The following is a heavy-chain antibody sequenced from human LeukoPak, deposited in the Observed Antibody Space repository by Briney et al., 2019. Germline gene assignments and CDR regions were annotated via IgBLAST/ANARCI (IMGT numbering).Heavy chain of an antibody. CDR2: IYYSGST. J-gene: IGHJ4*02. Sequence: SETLSLTCTVSGGSISTYYWGWIRQPPGKGLEWIGSIYYSGSTNYNPSLKSRVTISVDTSKNQLSLNLTSVTAADTAVYYCARHKSPLPLHWGQGTLVTVSS. D-gene: IGHD3-10*01. CDR1: GGSISTYY. CDR3: ARHKSPLPLH. V-gene: IGHV4-39*01.